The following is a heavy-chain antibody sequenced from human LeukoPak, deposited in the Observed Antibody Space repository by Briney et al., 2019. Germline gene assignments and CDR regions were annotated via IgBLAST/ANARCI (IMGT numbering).Heavy chain of an antibody. J-gene: IGHJ5*02. CDR1: GGSFSGYY. V-gene: IGHV4-34*01. Sequence: PSETLSLTCAVYGGSFSGYYWSWIRQPPGKGLEWIGEINHSGSTNYNPSLKSRVTISVDTSKNQFSLKLSSVTAADTAVYYCARTPNQTWGVGVVPAARTAAFDPWGQGTLVTVSS. CDR3: ARTPNQTWGVGVVPAARTAAFDP. CDR2: INHSGST. D-gene: IGHD2-2*01.